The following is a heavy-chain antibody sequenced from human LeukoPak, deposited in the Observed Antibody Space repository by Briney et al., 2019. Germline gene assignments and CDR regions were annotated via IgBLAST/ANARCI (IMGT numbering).Heavy chain of an antibody. J-gene: IGHJ4*02. V-gene: IGHV3-7*01. CDR1: GFTVSSNY. D-gene: IGHD1-26*01. Sequence: GGSLRLSCAASGFTVSSNYMSWVRQAPGKGLEWVANIKQDGSEKYYVDSVKGRFTISRDNAKNSLYLQMNSLRAEDTAVYYCARDKIVGATNFDYWGQGTLVTVSS. CDR3: ARDKIVGATNFDY. CDR2: IKQDGSEK.